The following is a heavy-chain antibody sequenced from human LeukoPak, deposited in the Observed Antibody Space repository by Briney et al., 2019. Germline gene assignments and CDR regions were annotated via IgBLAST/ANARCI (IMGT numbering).Heavy chain of an antibody. Sequence: GGSLRLSCVASGFIFSSYTMNWVRQAPGKGLEWVSAISGSSDLIHYADSLKGRFTISRDNAKNSLYLQMNSLTAEDTAVYYCARDFFDSGGHYYDAYWGQGTLVTVSS. D-gene: IGHD6-19*01. CDR2: ISGSSDLI. CDR3: ARDFFDSGGHYYDAY. J-gene: IGHJ4*02. V-gene: IGHV3-21*01. CDR1: GFIFSSYT.